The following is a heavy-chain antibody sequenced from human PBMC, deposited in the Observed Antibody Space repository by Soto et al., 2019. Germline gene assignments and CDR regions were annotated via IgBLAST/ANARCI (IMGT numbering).Heavy chain of an antibody. CDR1: GASIRSGVYY. V-gene: IGHV4-31*03. J-gene: IGHJ4*02. Sequence: SETLSLTCSVSGASIRSGVYYWSWLRQSPGKGLEWIGHIYYTGSTSYSTSLKSRLTISLDTSKNQFSLELRSVTAADTAMYYCARIEMASSNWGRGTMVTV. CDR2: IYYTGST. D-gene: IGHD4-4*01. CDR3: ARIEMASSN.